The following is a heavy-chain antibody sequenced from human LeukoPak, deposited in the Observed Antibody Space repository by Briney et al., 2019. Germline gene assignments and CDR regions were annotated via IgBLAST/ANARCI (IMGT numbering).Heavy chain of an antibody. Sequence: PSETLSLTRTVSGGSISSSSYYWGWIRQPPGKGLEWIGSIYYSGSTYYNPSLKSRVTISVDTSKNQFSLKLSSVTAADTAVYYCASHYYDSSGWVSGFDIWGQGTMVTVSS. CDR2: IYYSGST. CDR3: ASHYYDSSGWVSGFDI. CDR1: GGSISSSSYY. J-gene: IGHJ3*02. D-gene: IGHD3-22*01. V-gene: IGHV4-39*01.